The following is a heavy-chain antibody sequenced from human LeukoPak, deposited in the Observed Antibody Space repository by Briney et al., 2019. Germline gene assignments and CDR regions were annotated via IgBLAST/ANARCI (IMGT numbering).Heavy chain of an antibody. CDR2: IYTSGST. CDR3: ARAGPRNNWFDP. V-gene: IGHV4-61*02. CDR1: GGSISSGSYY. J-gene: IGHJ5*02. Sequence: PSQTLSLTCTVSGGSISSGSYYWSWIRQPAGKGLEWIGRIYTSGSTNYNPSLKSRVTISVDTSKNQFSLKLSSMTAADTAVYYCARAGPRNNWFDPWGQGTLVTVSS.